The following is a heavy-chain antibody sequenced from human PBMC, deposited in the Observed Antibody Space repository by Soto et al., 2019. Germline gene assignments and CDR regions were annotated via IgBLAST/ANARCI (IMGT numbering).Heavy chain of an antibody. CDR1: GFSISTGGVG. CDR2: CYWDDDN. J-gene: IGHJ3*01. D-gene: IGHD1-26*01. V-gene: IGHV2-5*02. Sequence: QITLKESGPTLVKPTQTLTLTCTLSGFSISTGGVGVGWIRQSPGKALEWLAFCYWDDDNRYSPSSKSRLTVSKDPSKNQVVLTMTNVDPMDTATYYCAHRLGGSGNTWDSGAFDAWGQGTVVIVSS. CDR3: AHRLGGSGNTWDSGAFDA.